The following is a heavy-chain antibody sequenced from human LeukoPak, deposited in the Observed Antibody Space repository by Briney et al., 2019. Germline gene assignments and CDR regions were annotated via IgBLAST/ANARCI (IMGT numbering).Heavy chain of an antibody. D-gene: IGHD3-9*01. V-gene: IGHV4-59*01. CDR2: IYYSGNT. J-gene: IGHJ4*02. CDR1: GGSISSYY. CDR3: ARSGALTGYLY. Sequence: SETLSLTCTVSGGSISSYYWSWIRQPPGKGLEWIGDIYYSGNTNYNPSLKRRVTISVDTSKNQFSLKLSSVTAADTAVYYCARSGALTGYLYWGQGTLVTVSS.